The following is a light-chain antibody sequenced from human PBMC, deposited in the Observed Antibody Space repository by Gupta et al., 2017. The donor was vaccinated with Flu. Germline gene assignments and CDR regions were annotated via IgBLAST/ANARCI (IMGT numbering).Light chain of an antibody. Sequence: EILMTQSPATLSVSPGESATLSCRTTQGVSVNLAWYQQKLGQAPRLLIYAASTRATGVPARFSGSGSLTQFTLTITSLQSEDAAVYYCQQHNHWPPAFGGGTKVEIK. CDR2: AAS. CDR3: QQHNHWPPA. J-gene: IGKJ4*01. V-gene: IGKV3-15*01. CDR1: QGVSVN.